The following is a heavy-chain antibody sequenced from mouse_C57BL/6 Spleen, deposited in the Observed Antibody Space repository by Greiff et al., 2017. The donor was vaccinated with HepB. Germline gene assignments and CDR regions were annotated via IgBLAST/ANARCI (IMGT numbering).Heavy chain of an antibody. V-gene: IGHV3-6*01. CDR1: GYSITSGYY. Sequence: EVQLVESGPGLVKPSQSLSLTCSVTGYSITSGYYWNWIRQFPGNKLEWMGYISYDGSNNYNPSLKNRISITRDTSKNQFFLKLNSVTTEDTATYYCARDGAGNYFDYWGQGTTLTVSS. J-gene: IGHJ2*01. CDR3: ARDGAGNYFDY. CDR2: ISYDGSN.